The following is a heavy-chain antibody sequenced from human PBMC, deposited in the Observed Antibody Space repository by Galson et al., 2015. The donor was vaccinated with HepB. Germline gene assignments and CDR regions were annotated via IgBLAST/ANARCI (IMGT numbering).Heavy chain of an antibody. CDR3: ANGSPPIRYFDWLISPGGMDV. D-gene: IGHD3-9*01. Sequence: SLRLSCAASGFTFSSYGMHWVRQAPGKGLEWVAVISYDGSNKYYADSVKGRFTISRDNSKNTLYLQMNSLRAEDTAVYYCANGSPPIRYFDWLISPGGMDVWGQGTTVTVSS. V-gene: IGHV3-30*18. CDR1: GFTFSSYG. CDR2: ISYDGSNK. J-gene: IGHJ6*02.